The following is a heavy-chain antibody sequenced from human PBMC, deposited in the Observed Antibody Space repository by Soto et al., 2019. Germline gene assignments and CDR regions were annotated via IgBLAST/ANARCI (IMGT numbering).Heavy chain of an antibody. J-gene: IGHJ4*02. V-gene: IGHV3-30*18. CDR3: AKDVGATWYYFDY. CDR2: ISYDGSNK. D-gene: IGHD1-26*01. CDR1: GFTFSSYG. Sequence: ESGGGVVQPGRSLRLSCAASGFTFSSYGMHWVRQAPGKGLEWVAVISYDGSNKYYADSVKGRFTISRDNSKNTLYLQMNSLRAEDTAVYYCAKDVGATWYYFDYWGQGTLVTVSS.